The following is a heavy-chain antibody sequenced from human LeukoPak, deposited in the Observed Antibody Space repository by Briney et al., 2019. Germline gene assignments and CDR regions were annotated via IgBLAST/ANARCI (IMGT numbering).Heavy chain of an antibody. CDR3: ARDSANVVVTAAFDP. CDR1: GYTFTSYG. D-gene: IGHD2-21*02. V-gene: IGHV1-18*01. Sequence: ASVKVSCKASGYTFTSYGIRWVRQAPGQGLEWMGWISAYNGNTNYAQKLQGRVTMTTDTSTSTAYMELRSLRSDDTAVYYCARDSANVVVTAAFDPWGQGTLVTVSS. J-gene: IGHJ5*02. CDR2: ISAYNGNT.